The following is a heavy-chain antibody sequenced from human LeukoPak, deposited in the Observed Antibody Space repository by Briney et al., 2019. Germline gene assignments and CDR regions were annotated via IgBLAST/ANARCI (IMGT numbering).Heavy chain of an antibody. CDR2: IIPIFGTA. J-gene: IGHJ3*02. CDR1: GYTFTNYG. Sequence: ASVKVSCKASGYTFTNYGIHWVRQAPGQGLEWMGGIIPIFGTANYAQKFQGRVTITADESTSTAYMELSSLRSEDTAVYYCARMMTPRHYYDRSGYYYGAFDIWGQGTMVTVSS. CDR3: ARMMTPRHYYDRSGYYYGAFDI. V-gene: IGHV1-69*13. D-gene: IGHD3-22*01.